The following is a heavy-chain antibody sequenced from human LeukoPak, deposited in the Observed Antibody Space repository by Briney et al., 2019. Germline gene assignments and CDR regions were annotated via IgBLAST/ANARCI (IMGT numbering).Heavy chain of an antibody. Sequence: AGGSLRLSCAASGFTFSSYAMSWVRQAPGKGLEWVSAISGSGGSTYYADSVKGRFTISRDNSKNTLYLQMNSLRAEDTAVYYCARHAYCSSTSCPTYYYYYGMDVWGQGTTVTVSS. J-gene: IGHJ6*02. CDR3: ARHAYCSSTSCPTYYYYYGMDV. D-gene: IGHD2-2*01. V-gene: IGHV3-23*01. CDR1: GFTFSSYA. CDR2: ISGSGGST.